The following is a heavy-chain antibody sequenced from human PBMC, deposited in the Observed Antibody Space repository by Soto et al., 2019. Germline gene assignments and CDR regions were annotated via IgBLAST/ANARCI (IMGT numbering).Heavy chain of an antibody. V-gene: IGHV3-30*19. Sequence: QVQLVESGGGVVQPGTSLRLSWVGSGFIFRSYVILWVRQAPGKGLEWVALTSYDGSNTYYDDSVKGRFTISRDNSRNTVDLPMDSLRLEDTALYYCARWGTTGGLDVWGQGTLVSLSS. J-gene: IGHJ4*02. CDR1: GFIFRSYV. CDR3: ARWGTTGGLDV. CDR2: TSYDGSNT. D-gene: IGHD3-16*01.